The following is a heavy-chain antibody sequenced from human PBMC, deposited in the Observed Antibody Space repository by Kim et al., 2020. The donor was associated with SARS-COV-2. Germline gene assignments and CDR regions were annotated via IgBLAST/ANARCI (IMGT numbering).Heavy chain of an antibody. J-gene: IGHJ4*02. CDR3: ARDGGYSGYDDYYFDY. V-gene: IGHV3-66*01. Sequence: VKGKITHSRNNSKNTLYLQMNSLRAEDTAVYYCARDGGYSGYDDYYFDYWGQGTLVTVSS. D-gene: IGHD5-12*01.